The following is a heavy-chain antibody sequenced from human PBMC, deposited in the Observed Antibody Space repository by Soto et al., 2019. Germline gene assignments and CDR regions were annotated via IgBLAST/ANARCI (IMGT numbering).Heavy chain of an antibody. CDR1: GGTFSNSA. Sequence: QVQLEQSGAEVKKPGSSVKVSCKASGGTFSNSAISWVRQVPGQGLEWLGGIMPIFRTPDYAQKFQGRVTVTADESTSTAYMELSGLRSDDTAVYYCATDKDRLQLGGNYSYILDVWGQGTTVTVSS. V-gene: IGHV1-69*12. CDR3: ATDKDRLQLGGNYSYILDV. J-gene: IGHJ6*02. D-gene: IGHD5-12*01. CDR2: IMPIFRTP.